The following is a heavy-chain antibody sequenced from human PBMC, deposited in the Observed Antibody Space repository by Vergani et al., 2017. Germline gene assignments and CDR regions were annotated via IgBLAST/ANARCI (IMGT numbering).Heavy chain of an antibody. CDR3: ARDPGDGYNSVDY. D-gene: IGHD5-24*01. V-gene: IGHV3-21*01. Sequence: EVQLVESGGGLVKPGGSLRLSCAASGFTFSSYSMNWVRQAPGKGLEWVSSISSSSSYIYYADSVKGRFPISRDNAKNSLYLQMNSLRAEDTAVYYCARDPGDGYNSVDYWGQGTLVTVSS. CDR1: GFTFSSYS. J-gene: IGHJ4*02. CDR2: ISSSSSYI.